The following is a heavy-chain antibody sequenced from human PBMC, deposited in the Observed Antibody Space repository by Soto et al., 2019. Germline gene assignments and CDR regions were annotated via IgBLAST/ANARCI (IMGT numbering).Heavy chain of an antibody. CDR2: IYHSGAT. CDR1: GGSITGYY. CDR3: ARLGLTGPPVQYHHYGLDV. Sequence: QVQLQESGPGLVKPSETLSPTCTVSGGSITGYYWSWIRQPPGKGLEFIGYIYHSGATEYTPSLKSRVTISVDKSENQFSLQMRSVSAADTAMYFCARLGLTGPPVQYHHYGLDVWGQGATVTVSS. J-gene: IGHJ6*02. D-gene: IGHD3-9*01. V-gene: IGHV4-59*03.